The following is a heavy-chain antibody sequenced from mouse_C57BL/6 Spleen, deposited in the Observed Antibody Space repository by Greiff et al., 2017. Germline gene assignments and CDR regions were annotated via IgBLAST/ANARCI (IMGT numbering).Heavy chain of an antibody. J-gene: IGHJ1*03. CDR1: GYTFTSYW. D-gene: IGHD2-14*01. Sequence: QVQLQQPGAELVKPGASVKVSCKASGYTFTSYWMHWVKQRPGQGLEWIGRIHPSDSDTNYNQKFKGKATLTVDKSSSPAYMQLSSLTSEDSAVYYCAMRGGTHWYFDVWGTGTTVTVSS. CDR2: IHPSDSDT. CDR3: AMRGGTHWYFDV. V-gene: IGHV1-74*01.